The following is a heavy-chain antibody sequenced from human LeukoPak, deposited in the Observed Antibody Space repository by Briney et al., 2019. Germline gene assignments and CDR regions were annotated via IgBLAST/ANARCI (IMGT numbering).Heavy chain of an antibody. J-gene: IGHJ5*02. Sequence: GGSLRLSCAASGFTFSSYSMNWVRQAPGKGLEWVSYISSSSSTIYYADSVKGRFTISRDNAKNSLYLQMNSLRAEDTAVYYCARDLRDTTVTKARPGWFDPWGQGTLVTVSS. CDR2: ISSSSSTI. CDR3: ARDLRDTTVTKARPGWFDP. CDR1: GFTFSSYS. D-gene: IGHD4-17*01. V-gene: IGHV3-48*04.